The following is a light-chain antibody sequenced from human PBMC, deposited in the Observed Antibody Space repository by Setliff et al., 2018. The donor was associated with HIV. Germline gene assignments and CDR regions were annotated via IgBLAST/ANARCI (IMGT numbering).Light chain of an antibody. J-gene: IGLJ2*01. V-gene: IGLV2-23*02. CDR3: CSYAGGDTWI. CDR1: SSDIGDYES. CDR2: DVT. Sequence: QSVLTQPRSVSGSPGQSITISCTGSSSDIGDYESVSWYQQHPGEVPKLMIYDVTKRPSGVSNRFSASKSGNTASLTISGLQAEDEAHYYCCSYAGGDTWIFGGGTKVTVL.